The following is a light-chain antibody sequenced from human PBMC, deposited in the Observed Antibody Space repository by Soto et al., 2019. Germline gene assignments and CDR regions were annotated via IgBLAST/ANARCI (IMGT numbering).Light chain of an antibody. CDR3: QQSYSTPPT. CDR1: QSISSY. Sequence: IHMTHSPSSLSASLLYRFTITCRSSQSISSYLNWYQQKPGKAPKLLIYAASSLQSGVPSRFSGSGSGTDFTLTISSLQPEDFATYYCQQSYSTPPTFGQGTRLE. J-gene: IGKJ5*01. CDR2: AAS. V-gene: IGKV1-39*01.